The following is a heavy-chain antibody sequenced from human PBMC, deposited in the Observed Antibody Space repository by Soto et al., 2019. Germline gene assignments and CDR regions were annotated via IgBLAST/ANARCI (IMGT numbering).Heavy chain of an antibody. D-gene: IGHD3-9*01. V-gene: IGHV3-30*02. CDR3: AKSALQGLVGPFYAFDI. CDR1: GFTFSNYG. J-gene: IGHJ3*02. Sequence: QVQLVESGGDVVQPGMSLRLSCVASGFTFSNYGMHWVRQAPGKGLEWVAVMRNDGSHKYYADSVKGRFTISRDNSKNTLYLQMNSLRAEDTAVYYCAKSALQGLVGPFYAFDIWGQGTMVTVSS. CDR2: MRNDGSHK.